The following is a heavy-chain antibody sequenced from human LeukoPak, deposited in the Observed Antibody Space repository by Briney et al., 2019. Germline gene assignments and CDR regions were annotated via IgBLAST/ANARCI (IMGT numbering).Heavy chain of an antibody. Sequence: SVKVSCRASGDSFGTYGITWVRQALGQGLEWMGGFNPIFGSAQYAQKFQGRVTITMDVSARTVYMELSSLRSEDTTIYYCARDFGSGVFDPWGQGTLVTVSS. J-gene: IGHJ5*02. CDR1: GDSFGTYG. D-gene: IGHD3-10*01. V-gene: IGHV1-69*05. CDR2: FNPIFGSA. CDR3: ARDFGSGVFDP.